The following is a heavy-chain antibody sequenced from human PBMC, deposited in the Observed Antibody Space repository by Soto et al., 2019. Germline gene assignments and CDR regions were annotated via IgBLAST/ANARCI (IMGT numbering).Heavy chain of an antibody. CDR2: IYYSGST. D-gene: IGHD3-9*01. CDR3: ARTRRLVINWFDP. J-gene: IGHJ5*02. CDR1: GGSVSSGSYY. Sequence: SETLSLTCTVSGGSVSSGSYYWSWIRQPPGKGLEWIGYIYYSGSTNYNPSLKSRVTISVDTSKNQFSLKLSSVTAADTAVYYCARTRRLVINWFDPWGQGTLVTV. V-gene: IGHV4-61*01.